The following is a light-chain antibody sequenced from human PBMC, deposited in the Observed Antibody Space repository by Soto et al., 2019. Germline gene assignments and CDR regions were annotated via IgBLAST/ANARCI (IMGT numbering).Light chain of an antibody. CDR1: QSVSSY. CDR3: QQFSSYPLT. Sequence: DIVFPQSPATLSFSPGARATLSCMASQSVSSYLAWYQQKPGQAPRLLIYDASSRATGIPDRFSGGGSGTDFTLTISRLEPEDFAVYYCQQFSSYPLTFGGGTKVDIK. V-gene: IGKV3-20*01. J-gene: IGKJ4*01. CDR2: DAS.